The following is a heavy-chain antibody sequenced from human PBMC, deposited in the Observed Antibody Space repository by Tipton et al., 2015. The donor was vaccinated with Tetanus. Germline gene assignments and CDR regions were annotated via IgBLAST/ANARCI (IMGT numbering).Heavy chain of an antibody. J-gene: IGHJ5*02. CDR3: ARDAVYGSGSFYNDWFDP. V-gene: IGHV1-69*06. CDR2: IIPIYGAA. CDR1: GGTFGNYA. Sequence: QSGPEVKEPGSSVRVSCKASGGTFGNYAINWVRQAPGQGLEWMGGIIPIYGAANYAQKFQGRVTMTADNSMGTAYMDLSSVRSDDTAVYFCARDAVYGSGSFYNDWFDPWGQGTLVTVSS. D-gene: IGHD3-10*01.